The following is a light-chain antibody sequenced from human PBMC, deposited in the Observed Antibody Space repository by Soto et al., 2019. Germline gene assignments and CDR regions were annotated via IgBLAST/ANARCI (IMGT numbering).Light chain of an antibody. CDR2: AAS. CDR1: QTISSW. CDR3: QQYYSYPLT. J-gene: IGKJ4*01. Sequence: EIQMTQSPSTLSGSVGDRSTITCMASQTISSWLAWYQQKPGKAPKLLIYAASTLQSGVTSRFSGSGSGTDFTLTISCLQSEDFATYYCQQYYSYPLTFGEGTQVEIK. V-gene: IGKV1-5*01.